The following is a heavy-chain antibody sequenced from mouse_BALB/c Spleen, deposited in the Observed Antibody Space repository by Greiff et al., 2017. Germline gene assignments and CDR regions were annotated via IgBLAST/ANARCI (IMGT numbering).Heavy chain of an antibody. CDR1: GFTFSSYA. J-gene: IGHJ4*01. Sequence: EVQLVESGGGLVKPGGSLKLFCAASGFTFSSYAMSWVRQTPEKRLEWVASISSGGTYYPDSVKGRFTISRDNARNILYLQMSSLRSEDTAMYYCARGRRDSYAMDYWGQGTSVTVSS. CDR2: ISSGGT. CDR3: ARGRRDSYAMDY. V-gene: IGHV5-6-5*01.